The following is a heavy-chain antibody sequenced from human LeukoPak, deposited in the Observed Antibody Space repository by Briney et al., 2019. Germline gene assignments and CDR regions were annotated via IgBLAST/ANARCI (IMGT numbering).Heavy chain of an antibody. J-gene: IGHJ6*02. CDR3: AKEKAANYGMDV. CDR1: GFTFSSYG. V-gene: IGHV3-48*04. D-gene: IGHD6-25*01. CDR2: ISSSGSTI. Sequence: GGSLRLSCAAPGFTFSSYGMHWVRQAPGKGLEWVSYISSSGSTIYYADSVKGRFTISRDNAKNSLYLQMNSLRAEDTAVYYCAKEKAANYGMDVWGQGTTVTVSS.